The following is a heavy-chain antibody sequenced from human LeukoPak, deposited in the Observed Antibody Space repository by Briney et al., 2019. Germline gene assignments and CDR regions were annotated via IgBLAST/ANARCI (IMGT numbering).Heavy chain of an antibody. Sequence: SETLSLTCTVSGGSISSYYWSWIRQPPGKGLEWIGYIYYSGSTNYNPSLKSRVTISVDTSKNQFSLKLSSVTAADTAVYYCARAASDYGSGSYYNDYWGQGTLVTVSS. V-gene: IGHV4-59*01. CDR1: GGSISSYY. D-gene: IGHD3-10*01. CDR3: ARAASDYGSGSYYNDY. CDR2: IYYSGST. J-gene: IGHJ4*02.